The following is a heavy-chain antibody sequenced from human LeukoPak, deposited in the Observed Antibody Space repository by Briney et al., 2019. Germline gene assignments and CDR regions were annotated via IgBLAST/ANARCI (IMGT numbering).Heavy chain of an antibody. D-gene: IGHD3-9*01. CDR2: IYYSGST. J-gene: IGHJ4*02. Sequence: SETLSLTCTVSGGSISSSSYYWGWIRQPPGKGLEWIGSIYYSGSTYYNPSLKSRVTISVDTSKNPFSLKLSSVTAADTAVYYCARLGIADYDILTGYYQGGTFDYWGQGALVTVSS. V-gene: IGHV4-39*01. CDR3: ARLGIADYDILTGYYQGGTFDY. CDR1: GGSISSSSYY.